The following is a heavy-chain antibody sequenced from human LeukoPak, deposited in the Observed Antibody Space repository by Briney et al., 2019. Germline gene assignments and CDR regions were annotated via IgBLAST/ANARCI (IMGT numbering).Heavy chain of an antibody. CDR1: GGSISSESYY. J-gene: IGHJ3*02. CDR3: ASSRNVDQFDI. CDR2: IYYSGST. V-gene: IGHV4-31*11. D-gene: IGHD3/OR15-3a*01. Sequence: SQTLSLTCAVSGGSISSESYYWGWIRQHPGKGLEWIGSIYYSGSTYYNPSLKSRLTISKDTSKNQFSLKLSSVTAADTAVYFCASSRNVDQFDIWGQGTMVTVSS.